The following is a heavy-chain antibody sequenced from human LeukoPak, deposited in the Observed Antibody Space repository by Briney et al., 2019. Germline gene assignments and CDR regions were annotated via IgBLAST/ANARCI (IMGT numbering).Heavy chain of an antibody. CDR1: GGTFSSYA. V-gene: IGHV1-69*06. CDR2: IIPIFGTA. Sequence: ASVKVSCKASGGTFSSYAISWVRQAPGQGLEWMGGIIPIFGTANYAQKFQGRVTITADKSTSTAYMELSSLRSEDTAVYYCARGAVRGYSYGYWDYWGQGTLVTVSS. D-gene: IGHD5-18*01. J-gene: IGHJ4*02. CDR3: ARGAVRGYSYGYWDY.